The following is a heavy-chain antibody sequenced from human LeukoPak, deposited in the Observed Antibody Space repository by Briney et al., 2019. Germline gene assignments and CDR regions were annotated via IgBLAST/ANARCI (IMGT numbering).Heavy chain of an antibody. CDR1: GGTFSSYA. CDR3: ARRTGLSGLVDY. V-gene: IGHV1-69*13. Sequence: SVKVSCKASGGTFSSYAISWVRQAPGQGLEWMGGIIPIFGTANYAQKFQGRVTITADESTSTAYMELSSLRSEDTAVYYCARRTGLSGLVDYWGRGTLVTVSS. CDR2: IIPIFGTA. D-gene: IGHD3/OR15-3a*01. J-gene: IGHJ4*02.